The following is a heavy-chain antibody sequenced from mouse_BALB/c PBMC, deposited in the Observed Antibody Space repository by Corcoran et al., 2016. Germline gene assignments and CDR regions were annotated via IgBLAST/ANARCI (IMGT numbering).Heavy chain of an antibody. V-gene: IGHV1-9*01. Sequence: QVQLQQSGAELMKPGASVKISCKATGYTFSSYWIEWVKQRHGHGLEWIGEILPGSGSTNYNEKFKGKATFTADTSSNTAYMQLSSLTSEDSAVYYCARNYGSSYDWYFDVWGAGTTVTVSS. D-gene: IGHD1-1*01. CDR2: ILPGSGST. CDR3: ARNYGSSYDWYFDV. CDR1: GYTFSSYW. J-gene: IGHJ1*01.